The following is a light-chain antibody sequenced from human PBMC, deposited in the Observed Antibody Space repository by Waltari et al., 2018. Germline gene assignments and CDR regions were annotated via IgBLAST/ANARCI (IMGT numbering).Light chain of an antibody. V-gene: IGLV2-14*01. CDR1: SSDVGGYNY. CDR3: TSYTSSITYV. J-gene: IGLJ1*01. Sequence: QSALTQPASVSGSPGQSITISCTGTSSDVGGYNYVSWYQQHPGKAPKLMIYEVNNRPSWVSDRVSCSKSGNTASLTISGLQAEDEADYYCTSYTSSITYVFGTGTKVTVL. CDR2: EVN.